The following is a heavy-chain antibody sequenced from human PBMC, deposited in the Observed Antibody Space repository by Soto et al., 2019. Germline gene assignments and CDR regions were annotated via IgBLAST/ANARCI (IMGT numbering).Heavy chain of an antibody. D-gene: IGHD4-17*01. CDR3: AREPTTVTIIDY. Sequence: GGSLRLSCAASGFTFRSYSMNWVRQAPGKGLEWVSSISSSSSYIYYADSVKGRFTISRDNAKNSLYLQMNSLRAEDTAVYYCAREPTTVTIIDYWGQGTLVTVSS. CDR2: ISSSSSYI. V-gene: IGHV3-21*01. J-gene: IGHJ4*02. CDR1: GFTFRSYS.